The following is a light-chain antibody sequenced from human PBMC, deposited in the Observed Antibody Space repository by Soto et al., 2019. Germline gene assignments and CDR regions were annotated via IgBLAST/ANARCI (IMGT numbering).Light chain of an antibody. CDR1: SSNIGAGYD. Sequence: QSVLTQPPSVSGAXGXXXTISCIGSSSNIGAGYDVHWYQQLPGTAPKLLIYGNSNRPSGVPDRFSGSKSGTSASLAITGLQAEDGADYYCQSYDSSLGVVFGGGTKLTVL. J-gene: IGLJ2*01. V-gene: IGLV1-40*01. CDR3: QSYDSSLGVV. CDR2: GNS.